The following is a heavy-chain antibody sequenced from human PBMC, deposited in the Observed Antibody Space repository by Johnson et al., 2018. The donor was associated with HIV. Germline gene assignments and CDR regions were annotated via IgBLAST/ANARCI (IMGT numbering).Heavy chain of an antibody. D-gene: IGHD1/OR15-1a*01. J-gene: IGHJ3*02. CDR3: ARVRRGAVSLMGPVRRNNPFDI. CDR2: IGGGST. CDR1: GITVGTNY. Sequence: EVQLVESGGGLIQPGGSLRLSCAASGITVGTNYMSWVRQAPGKGLEWVSSIGGGSTYYADSRKGRFTISRDNSKNTLHLQMNSLRAEDPAVYYCARVRRGAVSLMGPVRRNNPFDIWGQGTTVIVSS. V-gene: IGHV3-38-3*01.